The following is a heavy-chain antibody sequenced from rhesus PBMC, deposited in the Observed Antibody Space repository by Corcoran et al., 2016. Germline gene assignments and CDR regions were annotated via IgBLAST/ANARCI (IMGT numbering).Heavy chain of an antibody. CDR3: ARTWYTSGWY. Sequence: QLQLQESGPGLVKPSDTLSLTCAVSGGSIRCTYWSLIRQPPGKGLEWIGRICGSGGRTDYNPSLKSRVTISTDTSKNQVSLKLSSVTATDTAVYYCARTWYTSGWYWGQGVLVTVSS. CDR1: GGSIRCTY. CDR2: ICGSGGRT. V-gene: IGHV4-173*01. J-gene: IGHJ4*01. D-gene: IGHD6-31*01.